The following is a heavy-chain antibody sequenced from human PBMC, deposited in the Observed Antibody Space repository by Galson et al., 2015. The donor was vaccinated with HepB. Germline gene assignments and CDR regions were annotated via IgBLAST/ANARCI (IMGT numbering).Heavy chain of an antibody. J-gene: IGHJ4*02. D-gene: IGHD5-12*01. V-gene: IGHV1-69*04. CDR3: ARTAKSGYYFDY. CDR1: GGTFSSYA. Sequence: SVKVSCKASGGTFSSYAISWVRQAPGQGLEWMGRIIPILGIANYAQKFQGRVTITADKSTSTAYMELSSLRSEDTAVYYCARTAKSGYYFDYWGQGTLVTVSS. CDR2: IIPILGIA.